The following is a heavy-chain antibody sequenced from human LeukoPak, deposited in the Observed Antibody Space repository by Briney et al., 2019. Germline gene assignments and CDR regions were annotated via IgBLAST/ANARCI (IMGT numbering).Heavy chain of an antibody. CDR3: ATEVAVAGRVDAFDI. V-gene: IGHV1-24*01. J-gene: IGHJ3*02. CDR2: FDPEDGET. CDR1: GYTLTELS. D-gene: IGHD6-19*01. Sequence: GASVKVSCKVSGYTLTELSMRWVRQAPGKGLEWMGGFDPEDGETIYAQKFQGRVTMTEDTSTDTAYMELSSLRSEDTAVYYCATEVAVAGRVDAFDIWGQGTMVTVSS.